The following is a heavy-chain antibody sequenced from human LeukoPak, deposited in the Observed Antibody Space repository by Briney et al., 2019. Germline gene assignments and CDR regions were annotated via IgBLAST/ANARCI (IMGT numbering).Heavy chain of an antibody. D-gene: IGHD3-3*01. CDR3: ARFEVNYEDNRSFYYFDY. J-gene: IGHJ4*02. CDR1: GYAFASYW. Sequence: GESLQISCRVSGYAFASYWIGWVRQVPGKGLGWMGIIYPADSETKSSPSFQGQVTFSADKSINTAYLQWSSLKASDTAMYYCARFEVNYEDNRSFYYFDYWGQGTLVTVSS. V-gene: IGHV5-51*01. CDR2: IYPADSET.